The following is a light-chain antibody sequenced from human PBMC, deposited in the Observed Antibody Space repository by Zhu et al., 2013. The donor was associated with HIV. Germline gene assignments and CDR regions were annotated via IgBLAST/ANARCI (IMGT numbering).Light chain of an antibody. J-gene: IGKJ5*01. CDR1: QSVRSN. CDR3: QQYNNWPPVT. CDR2: GAS. Sequence: EVVMAQSPVSLSLFPGERATLSCRASQSVRSNVAWYQHKPGQAPRLLIYGASTRATGVPDRFRGTGSGTEFTLTISSLQSEDIAVYYCQQYNNWPPVTFGLGTRLQIK. V-gene: IGKV3-15*01.